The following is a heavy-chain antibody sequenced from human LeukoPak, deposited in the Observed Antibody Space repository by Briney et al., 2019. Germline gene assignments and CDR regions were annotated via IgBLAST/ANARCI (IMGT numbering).Heavy chain of an antibody. J-gene: IGHJ4*02. V-gene: IGHV3-23*01. CDR1: GFTFSTYA. Sequence: GGSLRLSCAASGFTFSTYAMSWVRQAPGKGLEWVSVISNSGDSTAYADSVKGRFIISRDNSKNTLYLQMNSLRADDTAVYYCAKDLLSQQVARCFDYWGQGTLVTVSS. D-gene: IGHD6-13*01. CDR2: ISNSGDST. CDR3: AKDLLSQQVARCFDY.